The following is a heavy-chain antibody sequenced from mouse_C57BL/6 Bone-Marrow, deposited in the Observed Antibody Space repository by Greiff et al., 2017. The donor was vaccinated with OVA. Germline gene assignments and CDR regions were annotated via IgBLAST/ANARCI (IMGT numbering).Heavy chain of an antibody. J-gene: IGHJ2*01. CDR1: GYTFTDYY. CDR3: ARDNPIVFYGPYY. Sequence: EVQLQQSGPELVKPGASVKISCKASGYTFTDYYMNWVKQSHGKSLEWIGDINPNNGGTSYNQKFKGKATLTVDKSSSTAYMELRSLTSEDSAVYYCARDNPIVFYGPYYGGQGTTLTVSS. V-gene: IGHV1-26*01. CDR2: INPNNGGT. D-gene: IGHD1-1*01.